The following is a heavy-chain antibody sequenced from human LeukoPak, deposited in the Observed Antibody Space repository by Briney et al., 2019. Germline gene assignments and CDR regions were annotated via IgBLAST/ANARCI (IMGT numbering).Heavy chain of an antibody. J-gene: IGHJ4*02. V-gene: IGHV3-21*01. CDR1: VFTFSSYS. CDR2: ISSSSSYI. CDR3: ARDGYYYGSGTRNFFDY. Sequence: GGSLRLSCAASVFTFSSYSMNWVRQAPGKGLEWASSISSSSSYIYYADSVKGRFTISRDNAKNSLYLQMNSLRAEDTAVYYCARDGYYYGSGTRNFFDYWGQGTLVTVSS. D-gene: IGHD3-10*01.